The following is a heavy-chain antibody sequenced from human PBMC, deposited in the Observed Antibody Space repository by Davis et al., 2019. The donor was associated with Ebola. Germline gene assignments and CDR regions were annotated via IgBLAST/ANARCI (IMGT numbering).Heavy chain of an antibody. D-gene: IGHD7-27*01. V-gene: IGHV1-3*01. CDR1: GYTFTSYA. J-gene: IGHJ6*02. Sequence: AASVKVSCKASGYTFTSYALHWVRQAPGQRLEWMGWINAGNGYTKYSQNFQDRVTITRDTSASTAYMDLSSLRSEDTAVYYCARAAKLGGMDVWGQGSTVTVSS. CDR3: ARAAKLGGMDV. CDR2: INAGNGYT.